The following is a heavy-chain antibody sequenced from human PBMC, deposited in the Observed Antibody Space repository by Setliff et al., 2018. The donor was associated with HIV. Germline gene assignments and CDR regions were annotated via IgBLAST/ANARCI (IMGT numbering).Heavy chain of an antibody. Sequence: PSETLSLTCAVSGGSISSSNWWSWVRQPPGKGLEWIGEIYHTGTTTYNPSLKTRVSISVDKSKNQFSLRVTSVTVGDTAVYYCVAGGAPMYQFDYWGQGTLVTVSS. CDR1: GGSISSSNW. CDR2: IYHTGTT. D-gene: IGHD2-2*01. CDR3: VAGGAPMYQFDY. J-gene: IGHJ4*02. V-gene: IGHV4-4*02.